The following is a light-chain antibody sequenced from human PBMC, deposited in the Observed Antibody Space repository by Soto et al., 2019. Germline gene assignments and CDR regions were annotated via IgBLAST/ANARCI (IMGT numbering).Light chain of an antibody. Sequence: SVLTQPRSVSGSPGQSVTISCTGTSSDVGGYNYVSWYQQHPGKAPKLMIYDVSQRPSGVPERFSGSKSGNTASLTISGLQAEDEADYYCCSYAGSYTSLFGGGTKLTVL. CDR2: DVS. CDR1: SSDVGGYNY. V-gene: IGLV2-11*01. J-gene: IGLJ2*01. CDR3: CSYAGSYTSL.